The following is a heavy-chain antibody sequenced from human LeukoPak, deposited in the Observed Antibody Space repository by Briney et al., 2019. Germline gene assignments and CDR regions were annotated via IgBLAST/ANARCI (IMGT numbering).Heavy chain of an antibody. V-gene: IGHV3-23*01. CDR1: GFAFGVYA. CDR3: AKPISGGLAVTADWFHP. J-gene: IGHJ5*01. CDR2: INANSGTT. Sequence: GGSLRLSCTASGFAFGVYAMSWLRQPPGKGLEWVSTINANSGTTSYAASVRGRFTISRDNSKNTLYLQLNNLRADDTATYYCAKPISGGLAVTADWFHPWAKEPWSSSPQ. D-gene: IGHD6-19*01.